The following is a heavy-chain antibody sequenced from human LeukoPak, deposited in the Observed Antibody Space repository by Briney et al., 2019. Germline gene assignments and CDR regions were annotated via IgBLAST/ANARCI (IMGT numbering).Heavy chain of an antibody. CDR3: VRYPRLGGDDTGFDS. CDR1: GFIFSNYW. CDR2: IDQDGSET. V-gene: IGHV3-7*01. J-gene: IGHJ4*02. Sequence: GGSLRLSCAASGFIFSNYWTNWVRQAPGKGLEWVASIDQDGSETNYVDSVKGRFTISRDNPKNSLSLQMNTLRAEDTAVYYCVRYPRLGGDDTGFDSWGQGTLVTVSS. D-gene: IGHD2-21*01.